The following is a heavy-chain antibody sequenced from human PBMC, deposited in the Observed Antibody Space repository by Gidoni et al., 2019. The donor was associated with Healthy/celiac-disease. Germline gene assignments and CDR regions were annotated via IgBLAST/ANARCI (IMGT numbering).Heavy chain of an antibody. CDR2: IWYDGSNQ. Sequence: VQLVESGGGVVQPGRSLRLSCAASGFPFSSYGMHWARQAPGKGLEWVAVIWYDGSNQYYAVSVKGRFTISRDNSKNTLYLQMNRLRAEDTAVYYCARVDVECYFDYWGQGTLVTVSS. D-gene: IGHD2-15*01. J-gene: IGHJ4*02. CDR3: ARVDVECYFDY. CDR1: GFPFSSYG. V-gene: IGHV3-33*01.